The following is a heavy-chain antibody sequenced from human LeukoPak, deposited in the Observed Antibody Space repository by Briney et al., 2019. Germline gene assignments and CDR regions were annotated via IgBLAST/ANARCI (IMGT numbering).Heavy chain of an antibody. Sequence: PGGSLRLSCAASGFTFSPYAMNWVRQTPGKGLEWVSTARASGSATYYADSVKGRFAISRDDSKSTLYLQMTNLRAEDTALYYCAKRYGNAWYQFDYWGRGTLVTVSS. D-gene: IGHD5-18*01. V-gene: IGHV3-23*01. CDR1: GFTFSPYA. CDR2: ARASGSAT. J-gene: IGHJ4*02. CDR3: AKRYGNAWYQFDY.